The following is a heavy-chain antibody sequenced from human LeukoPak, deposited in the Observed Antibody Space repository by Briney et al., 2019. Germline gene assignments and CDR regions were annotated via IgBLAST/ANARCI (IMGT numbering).Heavy chain of an antibody. V-gene: IGHV4-34*01. D-gene: IGHD6-19*01. CDR1: DGSFSGYY. CDR2: INHSGIT. Sequence: SETLSLTCAVYDGSFSGYYWSWIRQPPGKGLEWIGEINHSGITNYNPSLKSRVTISVDTSKNQFSLRLRSVTAADTAVYYCARGLYSSGWYFGYWGQGTLVTVSS. J-gene: IGHJ4*02. CDR3: ARGLYSSGWYFGY.